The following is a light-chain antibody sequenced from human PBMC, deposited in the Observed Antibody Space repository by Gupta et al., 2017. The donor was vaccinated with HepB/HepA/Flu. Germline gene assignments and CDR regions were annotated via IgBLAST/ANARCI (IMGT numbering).Light chain of an antibody. CDR3: QQYENNLPWT. CDR1: QGISNH. J-gene: IGKJ1*01. CDR2: DAS. V-gene: IGKV1-8*01. Sequence: AIQMTQSPSSFSASTGDRVTITCRASQGISNHLVWYQQKPGKAPKLLIFDASTLHSGVPSRFSGSRYGRDYTRTISNRQSEDFAAYYCQQYENNLPWTFGQGTKVEIK.